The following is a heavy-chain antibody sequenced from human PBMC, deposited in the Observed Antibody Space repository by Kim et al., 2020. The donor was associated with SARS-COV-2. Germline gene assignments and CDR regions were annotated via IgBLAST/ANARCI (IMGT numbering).Heavy chain of an antibody. CDR1: GFTFSSYG. D-gene: IGHD6-13*01. CDR3: ARAGYSSTWLWGDAFDI. J-gene: IGHJ3*02. V-gene: IGHV3-33*01. CDR2: IWYDGSNK. Sequence: GGSLRLSCAASGFTFSSYGMHWVRQAPGKGLEWVAVIWYDGSNKYYADSVKGRFTISRDNSKNTLYLQMNSLRAEDTAVYYCARAGYSSTWLWGDAFDIWGQGTMVTVSS.